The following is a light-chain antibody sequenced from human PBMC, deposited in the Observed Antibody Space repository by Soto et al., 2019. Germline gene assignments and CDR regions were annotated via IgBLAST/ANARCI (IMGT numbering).Light chain of an antibody. CDR3: QQYGTSPFT. CDR2: GTS. CDR1: QSVNNNY. V-gene: IGKV3-20*01. Sequence: EIVLTQSPGTLSLSPGERATLSCRASQSVNNNYLAWYQQKPGQAPRLLISGTSNRATGIPDRFSGSGSGTDFTLAISTLEPEDFAVYYCQQYGTSPFTFGPGTKVDLK. J-gene: IGKJ3*01.